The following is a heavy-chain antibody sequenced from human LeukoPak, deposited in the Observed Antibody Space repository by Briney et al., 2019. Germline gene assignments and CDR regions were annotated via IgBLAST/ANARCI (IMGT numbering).Heavy chain of an antibody. D-gene: IGHD3-22*01. V-gene: IGHV3-23*01. CDR3: AKDLENYYDSSGDY. J-gene: IGHJ4*02. CDR2: ISGSGGST. Sequence: GGSLRLSCAASGFTFSSYAMSWVRQAPGKGLEWVSAISGSGGSTYHADSVKGRFTISKDNSKNTLYLQMNSLRAEDTAVYYCAKDLENYYDSSGDYWGQGTLVTVSS. CDR1: GFTFSSYA.